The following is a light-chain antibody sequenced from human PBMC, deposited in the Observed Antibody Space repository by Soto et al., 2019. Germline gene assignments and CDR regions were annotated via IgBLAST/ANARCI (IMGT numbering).Light chain of an antibody. Sequence: DIQMTQSPSTLSASVGARVTITCRASPSIRSFLSWYQQKPGKAPKLLIYKASSLDRGVPSRFSGSGSGTEFTLTISSLQPDDFADYYCQQYNSYPVTVGPGNKVDI. V-gene: IGKV1-5*03. CDR3: QQYNSYPVT. CDR2: KAS. J-gene: IGKJ3*01. CDR1: PSIRSF.